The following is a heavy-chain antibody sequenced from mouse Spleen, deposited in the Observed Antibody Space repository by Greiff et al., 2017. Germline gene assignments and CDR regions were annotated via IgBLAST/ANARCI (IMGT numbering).Heavy chain of an antibody. D-gene: IGHD4-1*01. J-gene: IGHJ1*03. Sequence: EVKLVESGGGLVKPGGSLKLSCAASGFTFSDYGMHWVRQAPEKGLEWVAYISSGSSTIYYADTVKGRFTISRDNAKNTLFLQMTSLRSEDTAMYYCALTGTDWYFDVWGTGTTVTVSS. CDR3: ALTGTDWYFDV. CDR2: ISSGSSTI. V-gene: IGHV5-17*01. CDR1: GFTFSDYG.